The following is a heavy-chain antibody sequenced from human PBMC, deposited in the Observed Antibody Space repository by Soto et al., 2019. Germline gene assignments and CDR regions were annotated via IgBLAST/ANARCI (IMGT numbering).Heavy chain of an antibody. CDR2: IYYSGST. CDR3: ARWGGGYCSGGSCHKGAFDI. Sequence: SETLSLTCTVSGGSISSGGYYWSWIRQHPGKGLEWIGYIYYSGSTYYNPSLKSRVTISVDTSKNQFSLKLSSVTAADTAVYYCARWGGGYCSGGSCHKGAFDIWGQGTMVTVSS. V-gene: IGHV4-31*03. D-gene: IGHD2-15*01. J-gene: IGHJ3*02. CDR1: GGSISSGGYY.